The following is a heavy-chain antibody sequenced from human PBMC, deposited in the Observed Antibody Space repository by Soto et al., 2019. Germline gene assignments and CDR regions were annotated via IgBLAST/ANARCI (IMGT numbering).Heavy chain of an antibody. CDR2: IKGKTDGGTT. CDR3: TAGFDYGDYPLFDY. Sequence: GGSLRLSCAASGVTFSNAWMNWVRQAPGKGLEWVARIKGKTDGGTTDYAAPVKGRFTISRDDSKNTLYLQMYSLKIEDTAVYYCTAGFDYGDYPLFDYWGQGTLVTVSS. V-gene: IGHV3-15*01. CDR1: GVTFSNAW. D-gene: IGHD4-17*01. J-gene: IGHJ4*02.